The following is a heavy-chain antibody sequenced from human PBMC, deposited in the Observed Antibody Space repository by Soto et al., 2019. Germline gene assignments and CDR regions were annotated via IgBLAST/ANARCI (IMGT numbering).Heavy chain of an antibody. J-gene: IGHJ6*02. D-gene: IGHD3-9*01. CDR3: ARGTTGYDFLIVYNSGWYYGMVV. Sequence: PSETLSLTCTVSGDSISSYYWSWIRQPPGKGLEWIGYIYYSGSTNYNPSLKSRVTISVDTSKNQFSLKLSSVTAADTAVYYCARGTTGYDFLIVYNSGWYYGMVVWCQRTMGSV. CDR1: GDSISSYY. V-gene: IGHV4-59*01. CDR2: IYYSGST.